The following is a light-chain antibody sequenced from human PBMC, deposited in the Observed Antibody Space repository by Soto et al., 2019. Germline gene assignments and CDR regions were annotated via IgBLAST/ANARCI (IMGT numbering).Light chain of an antibody. CDR3: QQYNNLPLT. V-gene: IGKV1-33*01. CDR2: EAS. CDR1: QDISKY. Sequence: DIQMTQSPSTLSGSVGARVTITCQASQDISKYLNWYQQKPGKAPKLLIYEASNLETGVPSRFSGSGSGTDFTFTSSSLQPEDIATYYCQQYNNLPLTFGEGTKVDIK. J-gene: IGKJ4*01.